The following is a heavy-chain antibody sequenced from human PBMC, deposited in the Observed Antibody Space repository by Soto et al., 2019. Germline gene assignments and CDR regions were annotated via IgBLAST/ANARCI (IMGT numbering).Heavy chain of an antibody. D-gene: IGHD1-26*01. Sequence: SETLSLTCTVSGDSISSGVSYWTWIRQHPGKGLEWIGYTYYIGSPYYNPSLQSRVTISVDTSKNQVSLKLSSVTAADTAVYYCARGGGTVAAINFYGLDVWGQGTTVTVSS. J-gene: IGHJ6*02. CDR2: TYYIGSP. V-gene: IGHV4-31*03. CDR1: GDSISSGVSY. CDR3: ARGGGTVAAINFYGLDV.